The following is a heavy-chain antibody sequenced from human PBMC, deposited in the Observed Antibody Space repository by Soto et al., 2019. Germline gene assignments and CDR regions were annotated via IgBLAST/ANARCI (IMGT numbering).Heavy chain of an antibody. CDR3: ARGQVYSGRWWFDP. J-gene: IGHJ5*02. V-gene: IGHV3-13*01. Sequence: GGSLRLSCAASGFTFSSYDMHWVRQATGKGLEWVSAIGTAGDTYYPGSVKGRFTISRENAKNSLYLQMNSRSAEDTAVYYCARGQVYSGRWWFDPWGQGTLVTVSS. CDR2: IGTAGDT. CDR1: GFTFSSYD. D-gene: IGHD1-26*01.